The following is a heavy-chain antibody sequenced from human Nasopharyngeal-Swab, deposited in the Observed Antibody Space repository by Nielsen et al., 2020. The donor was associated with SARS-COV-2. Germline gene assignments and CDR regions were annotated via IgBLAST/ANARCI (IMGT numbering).Heavy chain of an antibody. D-gene: IGHD6-19*01. V-gene: IGHV3-9*01. CDR2: ISWDGLTI. CDR1: GLTFNNYG. J-gene: IGHJ4*02. Sequence: SLKISCAASGLTFNNYGMHWVRQAPGKGLEWVSGISWDGLTIGYADSVKGRFTISRDNAKNSLYLQVNSLRAEDTAVYYCARHSGWSFDYWGQGTLVTVSS. CDR3: ARHSGWSFDY.